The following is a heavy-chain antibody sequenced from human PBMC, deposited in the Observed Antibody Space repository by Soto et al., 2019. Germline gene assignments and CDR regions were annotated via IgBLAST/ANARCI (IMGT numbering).Heavy chain of an antibody. J-gene: IGHJ4*02. V-gene: IGHV3-30*18. CDR2: ISYDGSNK. CDR1: GFTFSSYG. D-gene: IGHD5-12*01. CDR3: AKQPGRGYSGYGDFDY. Sequence: GGSLRLSCAASGFTFSSYGMHWVRQAPGKGLEWVAVISYDGSNKYYADSVKGRFTISRDNSKNTLYLQMNSLRAEDTAVYYCAKQPGRGYSGYGDFDYWGQGTLVTVSS.